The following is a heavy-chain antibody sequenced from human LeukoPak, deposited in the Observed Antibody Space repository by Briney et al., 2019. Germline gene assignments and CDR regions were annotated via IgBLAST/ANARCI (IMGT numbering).Heavy chain of an antibody. V-gene: IGHV4-61*02. CDR1: GGSISSNNYY. Sequence: SETLSLTCTVSGGSISSNNYYWSWIRQPAGKGLEWIGRIYTSGSTNYNPSLKSRVTISVDTSKNQFSLKLSSVTAADTAVYYCARHDMGYDTGAFDIWGQGTMVTVSS. CDR2: IYTSGST. J-gene: IGHJ3*02. D-gene: IGHD2-15*01. CDR3: ARHDMGYDTGAFDI.